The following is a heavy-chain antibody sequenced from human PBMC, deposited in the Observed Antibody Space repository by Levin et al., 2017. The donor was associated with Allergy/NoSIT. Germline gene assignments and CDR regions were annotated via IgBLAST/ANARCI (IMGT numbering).Heavy chain of an antibody. CDR3: ARDLGPPQEALDS. CDR1: GFTLSTYD. Sequence: GGSLRLSCAVSGFTLSTYDMHWVRQAPGKGLEWVALIRQDETNKHYTDSVRGRFTISRDNSQSTLYLQMDSLRAEDTAVYYCARDLGPPQEALDSWGQGTLVTVSS. CDR2: IRQDETNK. D-gene: IGHD3-16*01. J-gene: IGHJ4*02. V-gene: IGHV3-30*02.